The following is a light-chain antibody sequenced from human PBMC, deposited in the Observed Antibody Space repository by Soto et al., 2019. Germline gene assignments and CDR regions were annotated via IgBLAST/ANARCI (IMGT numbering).Light chain of an antibody. CDR1: SSDVGAYNY. CDR2: DVS. V-gene: IGLV2-14*01. Sequence: QSVLTQPASVSGSPGQLITISCTGTSSDVGAYNYVSWYQQHPGKAPKLIIYDVSNRPSGISNRFSGSKSANTASLTISGLQTEDEADYFCTSYTTSSTLYVFGTGTKVTVL. J-gene: IGLJ1*01. CDR3: TSYTTSSTLYV.